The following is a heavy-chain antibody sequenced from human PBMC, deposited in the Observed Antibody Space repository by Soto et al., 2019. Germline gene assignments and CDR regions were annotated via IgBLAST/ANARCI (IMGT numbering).Heavy chain of an antibody. CDR2: IYYSGST. Sequence: PSETLSLTCAVSGYSISSSNWWGWSRQPPGKGLEWIGYIYYSGSTYYNPSLKSRVTMAVDTSKNQFSLKLSSVTAVDTAVYYCVRKHVLGGWFDPSGQGTRVTVSS. CDR3: VRKHVLGGWFDP. CDR1: GYSISSSNW. J-gene: IGHJ5*02. V-gene: IGHV4-28*01.